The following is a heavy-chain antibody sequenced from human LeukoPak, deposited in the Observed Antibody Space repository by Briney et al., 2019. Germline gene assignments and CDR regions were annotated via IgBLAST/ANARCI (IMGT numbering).Heavy chain of an antibody. D-gene: IGHD4-11*01. CDR1: GFTVSSNS. J-gene: IGHJ4*02. CDR2: IYSGGSI. CDR3: ARVKSNYDAYFDY. Sequence: GGSLRLSCAASGFTVSSNSMTWVRQAPGKGLEWVSVIYSGGSIYYADSVKGRFTISRDNSKNTLYLQMSCLRAEDTAVYYCARVKSNYDAYFDYWGQGTLVTVSS. V-gene: IGHV3-53*01.